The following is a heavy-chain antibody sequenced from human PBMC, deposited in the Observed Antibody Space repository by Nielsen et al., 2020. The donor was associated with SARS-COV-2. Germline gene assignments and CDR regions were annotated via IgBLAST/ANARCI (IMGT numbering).Heavy chain of an antibody. J-gene: IGHJ4*02. Sequence: GESLKIPRAASGFTFSSYCMHRVRQAPGKGLEWVAVISYDGSNKYYADSVKGRFTISRDNSKNTLYLQMNSLRAEDTAVYYCGGGDSGVDYWGQGTLVTVSS. V-gene: IGHV3-30*03. CDR2: ISYDGSNK. D-gene: IGHD4/OR15-4a*01. CDR1: GFTFSSYC. CDR3: GGGDSGVDY.